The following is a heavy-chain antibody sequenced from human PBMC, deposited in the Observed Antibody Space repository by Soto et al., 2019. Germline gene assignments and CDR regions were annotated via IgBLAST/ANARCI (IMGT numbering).Heavy chain of an antibody. J-gene: IGHJ4*02. D-gene: IGHD3-9*01. CDR3: ATATYYGILTGYYGLGYFAY. Sequence: PGGSLRLSCAASGFTYSSYSMNWVHQAPGKGLEWVSYISSSSTIYYADSVKGRFTISRDNAKNSLYLQMNSLRAEDTAMYYCATATYYGILTGYYGLGYFAYWGQGILVTVSS. CDR1: GFTYSSYS. V-gene: IGHV3-48*01. CDR2: ISSSSTI.